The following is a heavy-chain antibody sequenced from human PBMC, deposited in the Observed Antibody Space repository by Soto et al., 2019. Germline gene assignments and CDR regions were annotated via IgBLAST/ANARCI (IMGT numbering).Heavy chain of an antibody. CDR2: IYYSGST. Sequence: QVQLQESGPGLVKPSQTLSLTCTVSGGSISSGGYYCSWIRQHPGKGLEWIGYIYYSGSTYYNPSSKSRVTISVDTSKNQCSLKLSSVTAADTAVYYCARSPEATVTAFDYWGQGTLVTVSS. V-gene: IGHV4-31*03. D-gene: IGHD4-17*01. J-gene: IGHJ4*02. CDR1: GGSISSGGYY. CDR3: ARSPEATVTAFDY.